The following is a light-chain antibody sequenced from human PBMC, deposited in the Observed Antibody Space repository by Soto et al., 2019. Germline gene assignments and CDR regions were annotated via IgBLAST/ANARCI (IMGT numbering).Light chain of an antibody. Sequence: DIVMTQSPATLSVAPGERVTFSCRAGQGVTTNFAWYQQKSGQSPRLLIYDVSIRATGVPARFSGTGSETDFTLTISGLQSEDSAVYFCQQYNNWPFPFGQGTRLEIK. CDR3: QQYNNWPFP. CDR2: DVS. V-gene: IGKV3-15*01. J-gene: IGKJ5*01. CDR1: QGVTTN.